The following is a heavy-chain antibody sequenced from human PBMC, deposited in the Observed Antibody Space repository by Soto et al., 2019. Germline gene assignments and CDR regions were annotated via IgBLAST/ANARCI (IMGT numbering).Heavy chain of an antibody. CDR1: GGSFSGYY. V-gene: IGHV4-34*01. J-gene: IGHJ4*02. D-gene: IGHD5-12*01. CDR3: ARGRWLRSSFDY. CDR2: INHSGST. Sequence: QVQLQQWGAGLLKPSETLSLTCAVYGGSFSGYYWSWIRQPPGKGLEWIGEINHSGSTNYNPSLKSRVPISVDTSKNQFSLKLNSVTAADTAVYYCARGRWLRSSFDYWGQGTLVTVSS.